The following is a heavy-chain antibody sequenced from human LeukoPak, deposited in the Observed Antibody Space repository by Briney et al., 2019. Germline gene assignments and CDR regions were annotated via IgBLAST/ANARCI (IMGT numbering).Heavy chain of an antibody. J-gene: IGHJ4*02. CDR3: ATTLSYYYASGSPPTIGFYLDY. D-gene: IGHD3-10*01. V-gene: IGHV4-4*07. CDR2: IKTTGST. Sequence: SETLSLTCTVSGGSISTYFWSWIRQPAGKGLEWTGRIKTTGSTNYNPSLKSRVTMSVDTSKNQFSLKLTSVTAADTAVYYCATTLSYYYASGSPPTIGFYLDYWSQGTLVTVSS. CDR1: GGSISTYF.